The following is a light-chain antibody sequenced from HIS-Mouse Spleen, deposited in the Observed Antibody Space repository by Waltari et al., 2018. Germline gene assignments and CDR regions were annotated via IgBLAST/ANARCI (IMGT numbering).Light chain of an antibody. CDR2: DVS. CDR1: SSDVGGYNY. CDR3: CSYAGSYTWV. J-gene: IGLJ3*02. V-gene: IGLV2-11*01. Sequence: QSALTQPRSVSGSPGQSVTISCPGTSSDVGGYNYVSWYQQHPGKAPKRMIYDVSKRPSGVPDLFSGSKSGNTASLTISGLQAEDEADYYCCSYAGSYTWVFGGGTKLTVL.